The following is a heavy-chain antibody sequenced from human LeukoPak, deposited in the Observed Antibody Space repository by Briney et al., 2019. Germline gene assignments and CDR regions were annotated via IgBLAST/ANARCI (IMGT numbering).Heavy chain of an antibody. Sequence: GGSLRLSCAASGFTVSGDYMSWVRQAPGKGLEWVSVIYTGGSTYYADSVKGRFTISRDSSKNTLYLQMNSLRAEDTAVYYCARDRTKGPSDDWYFDLWGRGTLVTVSS. CDR2: IYTGGST. CDR3: ARDRTKGPSDDWYFDL. CDR1: GFTVSGDY. V-gene: IGHV3-53*01. D-gene: IGHD2-2*01. J-gene: IGHJ2*01.